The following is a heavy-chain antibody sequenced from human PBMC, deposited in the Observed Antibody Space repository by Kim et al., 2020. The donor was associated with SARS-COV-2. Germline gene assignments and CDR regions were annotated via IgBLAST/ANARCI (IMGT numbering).Heavy chain of an antibody. Sequence: GNQTYAPGFTGRFAFPLDTSVSTAYMQVSSLKAEDTAVYYCARDSTGYFDSWGQGTLVTVSS. J-gene: IGHJ4*02. V-gene: IGHV7-4-1*02. CDR2: GNQ. D-gene: IGHD2-8*02. CDR3: ARDSTGYFDS.